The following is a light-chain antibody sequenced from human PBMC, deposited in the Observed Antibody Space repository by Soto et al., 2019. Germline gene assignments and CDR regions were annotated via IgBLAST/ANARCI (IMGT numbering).Light chain of an antibody. V-gene: IGKV3-11*01. J-gene: IGKJ4*01. CDR3: QQRSNWPLT. Sequence: EIVLTQSPATLSLSPGERDALSCRASQSVSSYLAWYQQKPGQAPRLLIYDASNRATGIPARFSGSGSGTDFTLTISSLEPEEFAVYYGQQRSNWPLTFGGGTKVEIK. CDR2: DAS. CDR1: QSVSSY.